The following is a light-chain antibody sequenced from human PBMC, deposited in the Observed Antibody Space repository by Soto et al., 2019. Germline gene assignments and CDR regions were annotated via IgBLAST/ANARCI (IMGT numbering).Light chain of an antibody. Sequence: QSALTQPASVSGSPGQSITISCTGTSSDVGSYNLVSWYQQHPGKAPKLMIYEVSKRPSGVSNRFSGSKSGNTASLTISGRQLHAEPAYHCCSRAVSSPDCFG. V-gene: IGLV2-23*02. CDR1: SSDVGSYNL. J-gene: IGLJ1*01. CDR2: EVS. CDR3: CSRAVSSPDC.